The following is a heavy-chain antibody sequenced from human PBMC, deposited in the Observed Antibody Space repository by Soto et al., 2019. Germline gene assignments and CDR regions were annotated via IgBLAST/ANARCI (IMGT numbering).Heavy chain of an antibody. J-gene: IGHJ3*02. D-gene: IGHD2-2*01. CDR2: ISAYNGNT. Sequence: GASVKVSCKASGYTFTSYGISWVRQAPGQGLEWMGWISAYNGNTNYAQKLQGRVTMTTDTSTSTAYMELRSLRSDDTAVYYCAREGTIVVVPAARRAFDIWGQGTMVTV. V-gene: IGHV1-18*01. CDR3: AREGTIVVVPAARRAFDI. CDR1: GYTFTSYG.